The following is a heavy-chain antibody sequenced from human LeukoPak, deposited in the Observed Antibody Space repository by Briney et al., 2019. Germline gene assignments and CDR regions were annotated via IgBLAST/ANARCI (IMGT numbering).Heavy chain of an antibody. D-gene: IGHD1-26*01. CDR3: ARYITVGATYQHFDY. Sequence: ASVKVSCKAPGGSFGRNAISWVRQAPGQGLEWMGGIVPILGTANYAQKFQGRVTITADDSTGTAYMELTSLRSADTAVYYCARYITVGATYQHFDYWGQGTLVTVSS. CDR1: GGSFGRNA. V-gene: IGHV1-69*13. J-gene: IGHJ4*02. CDR2: IVPILGTA.